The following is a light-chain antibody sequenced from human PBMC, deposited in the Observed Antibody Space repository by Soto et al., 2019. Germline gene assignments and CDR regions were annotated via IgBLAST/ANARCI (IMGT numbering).Light chain of an antibody. CDR1: SSDVGGYDS. CDR2: EVS. CDR3: SSYAGSNSYV. J-gene: IGLJ1*01. V-gene: IGLV2-8*01. Sequence: QSALTQPPSASGSPGQSVTISCTGTSSDVGGYDSVSWYQQHPGKAPKLMIYEVSKRPSGVPDRFSGSKSGNTASLTVSGLQAEDEADYYCSSYAGSNSYVFRTGTKVTVL.